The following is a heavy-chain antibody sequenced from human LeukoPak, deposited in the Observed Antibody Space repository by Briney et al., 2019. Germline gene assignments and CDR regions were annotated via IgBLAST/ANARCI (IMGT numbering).Heavy chain of an antibody. CDR2: ISSSSTI. D-gene: IGHD3-10*01. J-gene: IGHJ4*02. V-gene: IGHV3-48*03. Sequence: PGGSLRLSCAASGFTFSSYEMNWVRQAPGKGLEWVSYISSSSTIYYADSVRGRFTISGDNAKNSLYLQMNSLRAEDTAVYYCARGYGSGSYYLYWGQGTLVTVSS. CDR3: ARGYGSGSYYLY. CDR1: GFTFSSYE.